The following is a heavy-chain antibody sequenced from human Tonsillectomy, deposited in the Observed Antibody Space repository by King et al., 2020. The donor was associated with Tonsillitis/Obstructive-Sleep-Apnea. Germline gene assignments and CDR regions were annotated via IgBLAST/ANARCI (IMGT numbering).Heavy chain of an antibody. CDR2: ISGSGGST. V-gene: IGHV3-23*04. J-gene: IGHJ4*02. CDR3: ANMVGVVVVTAIMAFDS. CDR1: GFTFSSYA. D-gene: IGHD2-21*02. Sequence: VQLVESGGDLVQPGGSLRLSCAASGFTFSSYAMSWVRQAPGKGLEWVSSISGSGGSTYYADSVKGRFTISRDNSKNTLYLQMNSLRAEDTDVYYCANMVGVVVVTAIMAFDSWGQGTLLTVSS.